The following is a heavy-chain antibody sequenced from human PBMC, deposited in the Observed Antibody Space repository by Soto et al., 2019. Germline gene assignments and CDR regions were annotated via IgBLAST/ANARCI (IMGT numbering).Heavy chain of an antibody. CDR1: GFTFSSYA. Sequence: PGGSLRLSCAASGFTFSSYAMSWVRQAPGKGLEWVSAISGSGGSTYYADSVKGRFTISRDNSKNTLYLQMNSLRAEDTAVYYCAKGRYCISTSCYEVWRYYGMDVWGQGTTVTVSS. V-gene: IGHV3-23*01. J-gene: IGHJ6*02. D-gene: IGHD2-2*01. CDR2: ISGSGGST. CDR3: AKGRYCISTSCYEVWRYYGMDV.